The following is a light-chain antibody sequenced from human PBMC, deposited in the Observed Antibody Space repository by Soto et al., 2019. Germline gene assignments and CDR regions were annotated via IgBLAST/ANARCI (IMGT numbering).Light chain of an antibody. V-gene: IGLV2-23*01. J-gene: IGLJ2*01. CDR2: EGS. CDR3: FSYAGTTNVA. Sequence: QSALTQPASVSGSPGQSITISCTGTNSDVGSYDLVSWYQQHPGKAPKLMIYEGSQRPSGVSNRFSGSKSGNTASLTIFGLQAADEADYYCFSYAGTTNVAFGTGTKLTVL. CDR1: NSDVGSYDL.